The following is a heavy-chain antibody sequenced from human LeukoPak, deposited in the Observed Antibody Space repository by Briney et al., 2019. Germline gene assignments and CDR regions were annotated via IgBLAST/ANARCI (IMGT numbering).Heavy chain of an antibody. CDR1: GVTLSSYT. CDR2: ISYDGSNT. Sequence: GGSLRLSCAASGVTLSSYTMHCGRQAPGKGVEWVAVISYDGSNTYYADSVRGRFTISRDNSENTLFLQMNSLRTEDTAVYYCAKKAPGADWSVVYWGQGTLVTVSS. V-gene: IGHV3-30*18. J-gene: IGHJ4*02. D-gene: IGHD3-3*01. CDR3: AKKAPGADWSVVY.